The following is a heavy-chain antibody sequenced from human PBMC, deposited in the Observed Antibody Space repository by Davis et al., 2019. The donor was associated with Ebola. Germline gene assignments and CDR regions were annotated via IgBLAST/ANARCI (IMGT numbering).Heavy chain of an antibody. CDR2: IGGNGGRT. D-gene: IGHD4-17*01. CDR1: GFTFTSYA. J-gene: IGHJ4*02. Sequence: GESLKISCAASGFTFTSYAMSWVRQAPGKGLEWVSAIGGNGGRTYYADSVKGRFTISRDNSKNTVYLQMNSLRAEDTAVYYCAKDTNADSTGGDYWGQGTRVTVSS. V-gene: IGHV3-23*01. CDR3: AKDTNADSTGGDY.